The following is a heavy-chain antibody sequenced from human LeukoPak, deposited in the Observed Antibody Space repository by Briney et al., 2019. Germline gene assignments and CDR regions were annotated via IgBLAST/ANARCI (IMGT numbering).Heavy chain of an antibody. CDR1: GFTFSSYS. V-gene: IGHV3-21*01. Sequence: GGSLRLSCAASGFTFSSYSMNWVRQAPGKGLEWVSSISSSSSYIYYADSVKGRFTISRDNAKNSLYLQMNSLRAEDTAVYYCATAGDDSSGYYRTYYYYMDVWGKGTTVTVSS. D-gene: IGHD3-22*01. J-gene: IGHJ6*03. CDR3: ATAGDDSSGYYRTYYYYMDV. CDR2: ISSSSSYI.